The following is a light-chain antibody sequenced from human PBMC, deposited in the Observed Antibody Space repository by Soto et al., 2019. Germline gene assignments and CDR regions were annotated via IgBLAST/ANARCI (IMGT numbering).Light chain of an antibody. CDR2: DAS. V-gene: IGKV3-11*02. CDR1: ESVSNDF. J-gene: IGKJ4*01. Sequence: VLTQSPGTLSLSPGERATLSCRAGESVSNDFLAWYHQKPGQAPRLLIYDASNRATGIPARFSGSGSGRDFTLTINSLEPEDFAVYYCQQRSNWPLTFGGGTKVDIK. CDR3: QQRSNWPLT.